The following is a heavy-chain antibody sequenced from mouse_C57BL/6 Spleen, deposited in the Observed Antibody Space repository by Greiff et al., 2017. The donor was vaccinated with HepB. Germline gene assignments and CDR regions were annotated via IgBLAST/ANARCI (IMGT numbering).Heavy chain of an antibody. Sequence: EVHLVESGGGLVQPGGSLKLSCAASGFTFSDYGMAWVRQAPRKGPEWVAFISNLAYSIYYADTVTGRFTISRENAKNTLYLEMSSLRSEDTAMYYCARHNDDGDYFDYWGQGTTLTVSS. CDR1: GFTFSDYG. CDR2: ISNLAYSI. D-gene: IGHD2-3*01. V-gene: IGHV5-15*01. CDR3: ARHNDDGDYFDY. J-gene: IGHJ2*01.